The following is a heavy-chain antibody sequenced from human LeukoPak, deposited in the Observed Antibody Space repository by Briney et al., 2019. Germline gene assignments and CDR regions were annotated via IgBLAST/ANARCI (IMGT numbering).Heavy chain of an antibody. CDR2: IRQDGSNR. D-gene: IGHD3-10*01. V-gene: IGHV3-30*02. Sequence: PGGSLRLSCAASGFTFSTYGMHWVRQAPGKGLEWVAFIRQDGSNRYYADSVKGRFTISRDNSKNTLNLQMNSLRAEDTAVYYCAKDYYASYYYFDYWGQGTLVTVSS. CDR3: AKDYYASYYYFDY. J-gene: IGHJ4*02. CDR1: GFTFSTYG.